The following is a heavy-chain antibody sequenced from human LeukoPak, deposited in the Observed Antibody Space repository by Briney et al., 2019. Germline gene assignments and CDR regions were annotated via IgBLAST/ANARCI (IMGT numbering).Heavy chain of an antibody. Sequence: GGSLRLSCAASGFTFSSYSMNWVRQAPGKGLEWVSYISSSSSTIYYADSVKGRFTISRDNAKSSLYLQMNSLRAEDTAVYYCARMDSTIAAAGPHFDYWGQGTLVTVSS. CDR2: ISSSSSTI. D-gene: IGHD6-13*01. CDR3: ARMDSTIAAAGPHFDY. CDR1: GFTFSSYS. J-gene: IGHJ4*02. V-gene: IGHV3-48*01.